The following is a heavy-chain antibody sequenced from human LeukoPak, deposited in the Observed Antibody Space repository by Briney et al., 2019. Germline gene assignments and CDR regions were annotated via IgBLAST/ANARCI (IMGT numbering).Heavy chain of an antibody. CDR3: ARTYYYDSSGPDDAFDI. Sequence: SETLSLTCTVSGGSISSSSYYWGWIRQPPGKGLEWIGSIYYSGSPYYNPSLKSRVTISVDTSKNQFSLKLSSVTAADTAVYYRARTYYYDSSGPDDAFDIWGQGTMVTVSS. D-gene: IGHD3-22*01. J-gene: IGHJ3*02. V-gene: IGHV4-39*01. CDR1: GGSISSSSYY. CDR2: IYYSGSP.